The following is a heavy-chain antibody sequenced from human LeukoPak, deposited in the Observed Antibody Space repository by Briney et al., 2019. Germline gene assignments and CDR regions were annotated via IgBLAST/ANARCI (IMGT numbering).Heavy chain of an antibody. V-gene: IGHV4-34*01. Sequence: SETLSLTCAVYGGSLSAYYWTWIRQPPGKGLEWIGEINHGGSTNYNPSLKSRVTISVDTSKNQFSLKLSSVTAADTAVYYCARSGEVVTANYWYFDLWGRGTLVTVSS. CDR2: INHGGST. CDR3: ARSGEVVTANYWYFDL. CDR1: GGSLSAYY. J-gene: IGHJ2*01. D-gene: IGHD2-21*02.